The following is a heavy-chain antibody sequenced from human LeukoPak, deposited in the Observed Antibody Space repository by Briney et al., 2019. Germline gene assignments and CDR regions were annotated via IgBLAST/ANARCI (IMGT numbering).Heavy chain of an antibody. CDR1: GFTVSSTY. V-gene: IGHV3-66*01. CDR2: IYSGGTT. J-gene: IGHJ4*02. CDR3: ARDLSNYGSY. D-gene: IGHD3-10*01. Sequence: GGSLRLSCAASGFTVSSTYMSWVRQAPGKGLEWVSVIYSGGTTYYADSEKGRFTTTRNNSNNTLYLQMNRLSTEDTAVYYCARDLSNYGSYWGQGTLVTVSS.